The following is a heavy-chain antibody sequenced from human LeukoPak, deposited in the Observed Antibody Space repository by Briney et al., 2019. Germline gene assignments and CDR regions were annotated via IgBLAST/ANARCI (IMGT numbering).Heavy chain of an antibody. Sequence: ASVKLSCKASGYTFTSYFLHWVRQASGQGLEWLGIINPTSGSTTYAQKFLGRVTVTRDRSTSTAYMELNSLRSEDTAVYYCARDGGYSSGYYRGLYWGQGTLVTVSS. V-gene: IGHV1-46*01. CDR2: INPTSGST. CDR1: GYTFTSYF. CDR3: ARDGGYSSGYYRGLY. D-gene: IGHD6-19*01. J-gene: IGHJ4*02.